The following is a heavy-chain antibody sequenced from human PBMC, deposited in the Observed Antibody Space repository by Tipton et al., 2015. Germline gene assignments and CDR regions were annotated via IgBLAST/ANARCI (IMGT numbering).Heavy chain of an antibody. Sequence: SLRLSCVASGFTLNKSSMSWVRQTPGKGLECVAYITSSGNNIHYADSVKGRFTVSRDNAKNSLYLQMNSLRDEDTAVYYCARDASLGWAGAEYFQNWGQGTLVAVSS. CDR2: ITSSGNNI. CDR3: ARDASLGWAGAEYFQN. J-gene: IGHJ1*01. D-gene: IGHD4-23*01. CDR1: GFTLNKSS. V-gene: IGHV3-48*02.